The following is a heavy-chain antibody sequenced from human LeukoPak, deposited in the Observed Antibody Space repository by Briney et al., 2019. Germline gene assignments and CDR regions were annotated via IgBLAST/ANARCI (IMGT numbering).Heavy chain of an antibody. CDR3: ARDMTTVVYYYYMDV. V-gene: IGHV1-2*02. CDR2: INPNGGGT. D-gene: IGHD4-23*01. Sequence: ASVKVSCKASGYTFTGYYMHWVRQAPGQGLEWMGWINPNGGGTNYAQKFQGRVTMTRDTSISTAYMELSRLRSDDTAVYYCARDMTTVVYYYYMDVWGKGTTVTVSS. J-gene: IGHJ6*03. CDR1: GYTFTGYY.